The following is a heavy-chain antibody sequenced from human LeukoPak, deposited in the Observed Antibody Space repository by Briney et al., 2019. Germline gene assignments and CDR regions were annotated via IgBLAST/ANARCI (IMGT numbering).Heavy chain of an antibody. CDR2: IIPIFGTA. Sequence: SVKVSCKASGGTFSSYAISWVRQAPGQGLEWMGGIIPIFGTANYAQKFQGRVTITADKSTSTAYLELSSLRSEDTAVYYCASWYHYGSGSYFAYWGQGTVVSVPS. V-gene: IGHV1-69*06. J-gene: IGHJ4*02. CDR1: GGTFSSYA. D-gene: IGHD3-10*01. CDR3: ASWYHYGSGSYFAY.